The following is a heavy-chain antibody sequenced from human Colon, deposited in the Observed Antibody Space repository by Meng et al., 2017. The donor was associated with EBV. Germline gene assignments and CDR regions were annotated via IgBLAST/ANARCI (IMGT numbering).Heavy chain of an antibody. CDR3: ARNGDYNPGLY. D-gene: IGHD4-17*01. CDR2: IYHSGTT. CDR1: GDSISNNW. J-gene: IGHJ4*02. Sequence: QVQLQESGTRWGNPSGTLSLTCAASGDSISNNWCSWVRQPTGKGLEWIGEIYHSGTTNYNPSLRSRVTISVDKSKNQFSLQLTSVTAADTAVYYCARNGDYNPGLYWGQGTLVTVSS. V-gene: IGHV4-4*02.